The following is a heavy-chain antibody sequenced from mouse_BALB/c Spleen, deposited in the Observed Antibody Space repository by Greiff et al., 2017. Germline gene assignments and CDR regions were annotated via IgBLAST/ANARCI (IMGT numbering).Heavy chain of an antibody. V-gene: IGHV3-2*02. CDR2: ISYSGST. CDR3: ARGVLRLLAMDY. J-gene: IGHJ4*01. D-gene: IGHD1-2*01. Sequence: EVQRVESGPGLVKPSQSLSLTCTVTGYSITSDYAWNWIRQFPGNKLEWMGYISYSGSTSYNPSLKSRISITRDTSKNQFFLQLNSVTTEDTATYYCARGVLRLLAMDYWGQGTSVTVSS. CDR1: GYSITSDYA.